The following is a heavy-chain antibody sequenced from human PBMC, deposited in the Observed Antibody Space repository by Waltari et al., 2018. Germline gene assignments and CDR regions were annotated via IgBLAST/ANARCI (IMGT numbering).Heavy chain of an antibody. CDR3: ARARSGSYLVDY. CDR2: IRHKAISGTA. J-gene: IGHJ4*02. CDR1: GFTFGDYT. V-gene: IGHV3-49*03. D-gene: IGHD1-26*01. Sequence: EVQLLESGGGLVQPGRSLRLSCTGSGFTFGDYTLSWFRQAQGKGLEWVVFIRHKAISGTAEYAASVKGRFTISIDDSNSIAYLQMNSLKTEDTSVYYCARARSGSYLVDYWGQGTLVTVSS.